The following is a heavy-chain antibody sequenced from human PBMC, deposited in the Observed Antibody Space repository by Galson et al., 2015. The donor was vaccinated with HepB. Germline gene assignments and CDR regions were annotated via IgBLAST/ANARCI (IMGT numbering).Heavy chain of an antibody. Sequence: SVKVSCKASGGTFSSYAISWVRQAPGQGLEWMGGIIPIFGTANYAQKFQGRVTITADESTSTAYMELSSLRSEDTAVYYCATLGYCSSTSCASYLVKPDTYYYYGMDVWGQGTTVTVSS. CDR3: ATLGYCSSTSCASYLVKPDTYYYYGMDV. D-gene: IGHD2-2*01. CDR2: IIPIFGTA. V-gene: IGHV1-69*13. CDR1: GGTFSSYA. J-gene: IGHJ6*02.